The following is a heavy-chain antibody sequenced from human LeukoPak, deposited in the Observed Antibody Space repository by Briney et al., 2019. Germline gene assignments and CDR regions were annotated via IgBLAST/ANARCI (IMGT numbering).Heavy chain of an antibody. CDR3: ARDLLVPAADGAFDI. Sequence: ASVKVSCKASGYTFTSYGISWVRQAPGQGLEWMGWISAYNGNTNYAQKLQGRVTMTTDTSTSTAYMELRSLRSDDTAVYYCARDLLVPAADGAFDIWGQGTMVTVSS. CDR2: ISAYNGNT. D-gene: IGHD2-2*01. CDR1: GYTFTSYG. J-gene: IGHJ3*02. V-gene: IGHV1-18*01.